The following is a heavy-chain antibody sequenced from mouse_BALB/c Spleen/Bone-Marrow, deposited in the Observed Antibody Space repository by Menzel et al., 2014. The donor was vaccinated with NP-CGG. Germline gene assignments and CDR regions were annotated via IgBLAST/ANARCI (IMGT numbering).Heavy chain of an antibody. Sequence: QVQLQQSGAELAKPGASVKMSCKASGYTFTSYWMHWVKQRPGQGLEWIGYINPSTGYTEYNQKFKDKATLTADKSSSTAYVQLSSLTSEDSAVYYCARDWDYWYFDVWGAGTTVTVSS. CDR2: INPSTGYT. J-gene: IGHJ1*01. CDR1: GYTFTSYW. V-gene: IGHV1-7*01. D-gene: IGHD4-1*01. CDR3: ARDWDYWYFDV.